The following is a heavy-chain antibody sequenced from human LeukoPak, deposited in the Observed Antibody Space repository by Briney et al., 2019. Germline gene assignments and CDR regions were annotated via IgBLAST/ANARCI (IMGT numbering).Heavy chain of an antibody. CDR3: AREVGYSSSWVYFFDY. CDR1: GDSMSSYY. V-gene: IGHV4-59*01. CDR2: IYYSGST. D-gene: IGHD6-13*01. Sequence: SETLSLTCTVSGDSMSSYYWSWIRQPPGKGLEWIGYIYYSGSTNYNPSLKSRVTISVDTSKNQFSLKLSSVTAADTAVYYCAREVGYSSSWVYFFDYWGQGTLVTVSS. J-gene: IGHJ4*02.